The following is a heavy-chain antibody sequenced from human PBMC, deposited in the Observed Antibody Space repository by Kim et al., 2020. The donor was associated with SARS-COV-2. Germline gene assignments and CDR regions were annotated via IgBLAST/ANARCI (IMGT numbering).Heavy chain of an antibody. V-gene: IGHV3-30*18. D-gene: IGHD1-26*01. Sequence: GGSLRLSCAASGFTFSSYGMHWVRQAPGKGLEWVAVISYDGSNKYYADSVKGRFTISRDNSKNTLYLQMNSLRAEDTAVYYCAKSHYLGDYIDYWGQGTLVTVSS. CDR1: GFTFSSYG. CDR2: ISYDGSNK. J-gene: IGHJ4*02. CDR3: AKSHYLGDYIDY.